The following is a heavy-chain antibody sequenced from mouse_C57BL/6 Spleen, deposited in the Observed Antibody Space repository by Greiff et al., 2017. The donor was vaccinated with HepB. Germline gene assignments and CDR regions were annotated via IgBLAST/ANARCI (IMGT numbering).Heavy chain of an antibody. CDR1: GYTFTSYW. Sequence: QVQLQQPGAELVRPGSSVKLSCKASGYTFTSYWMHWVKQRPIQGLEWIGNIDPSDSETHYNQKFKDKATLTVDKSSSTAYMQLSSLTSEDSAVYYCASRGLRSYFDYWGKAPLSQSPQ. V-gene: IGHV1-52*01. CDR3: ASRGLRSYFDY. J-gene: IGHJ2*01. CDR2: IDPSDSET. D-gene: IGHD1-1*01.